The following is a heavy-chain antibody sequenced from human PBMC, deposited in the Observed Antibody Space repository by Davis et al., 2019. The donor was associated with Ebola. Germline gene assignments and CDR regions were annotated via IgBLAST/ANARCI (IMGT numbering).Heavy chain of an antibody. CDR1: GGTFSSYA. D-gene: IGHD3-22*01. CDR3: ARDGDSKNYFDY. J-gene: IGHJ4*02. CDR2: IIPIFGTA. Sequence: AASVKVSCKASGGTFSSYAISWVRQAPGQGLEWMGGIIPIFGTAHYAQKFQGRVTITADESTSTAYMELSSLRSEDTAVYYCARDGDSKNYFDYWGQGTLVTVSS. V-gene: IGHV1-69*13.